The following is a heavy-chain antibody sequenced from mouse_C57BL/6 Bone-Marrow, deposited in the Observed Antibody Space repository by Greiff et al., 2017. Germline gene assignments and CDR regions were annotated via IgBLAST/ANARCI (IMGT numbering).Heavy chain of an antibody. D-gene: IGHD1-1*01. V-gene: IGHV1-81*01. CDR2: IYTRSGNT. J-gene: IGHJ3*01. CDR1: GYTFTSYG. CDR3: ARWTGYYGGWFAY. Sequence: QVQLQQSGPELVKPGASVMISCKVSGYTFTSYGLSWVKPRTGQGLEWIGEIYTRSGNTYYNEKFNGMGTLTADKPSSTSYMVLRSLTSEDSAVYFWARWTGYYGGWFAYWGQGTLVTVSA.